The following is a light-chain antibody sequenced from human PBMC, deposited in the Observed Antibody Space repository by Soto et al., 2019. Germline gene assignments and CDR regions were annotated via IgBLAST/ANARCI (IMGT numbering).Light chain of an antibody. Sequence: DIVLTQSPGTLSLSPGERATLSCRASQSVSSSYLAWYQQKPGQSPRLLIYGASSTATGIPDRFSGSGSGTDFTLTISRLEPEDFAVYYCQQYGSSPFTFGGGTQVEIK. CDR2: GAS. CDR3: QQYGSSPFT. CDR1: QSVSSSY. V-gene: IGKV3-20*01. J-gene: IGKJ4*01.